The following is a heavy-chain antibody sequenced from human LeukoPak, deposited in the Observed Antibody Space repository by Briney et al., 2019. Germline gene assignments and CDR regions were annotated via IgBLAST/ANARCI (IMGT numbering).Heavy chain of an antibody. D-gene: IGHD3-3*01. Sequence: GASVKVSCKVSGYTLTELSMHWVRQAPGKGLEWMGGFDPEDGEAIYAQKFQGRVIMTEDTSTDTAYMELSSLRSEDTAVYYCATEVPTDYDFWSGYPLGYWGQGTLVTVSS. CDR3: ATEVPTDYDFWSGYPLGY. V-gene: IGHV1-24*01. CDR1: GYTLTELS. J-gene: IGHJ4*02. CDR2: FDPEDGEA.